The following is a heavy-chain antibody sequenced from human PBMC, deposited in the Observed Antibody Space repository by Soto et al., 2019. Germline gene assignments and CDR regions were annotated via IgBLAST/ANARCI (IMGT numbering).Heavy chain of an antibody. V-gene: IGHV3-30*18. CDR1: GFNFSSYG. CDR2: ISYDGSNK. Sequence: GGSLRLSCAASGFNFSSYGMHWVRQAPGKGLEWVAVISYDGSNKYYADSVKGRFTISRDNSKNTLYLQMNSLRAEDTAVYYCAKGPSPHNFEPNWFDPWGQGTLVTVSS. J-gene: IGHJ5*02. D-gene: IGHD2-21*01. CDR3: AKGPSPHNFEPNWFDP.